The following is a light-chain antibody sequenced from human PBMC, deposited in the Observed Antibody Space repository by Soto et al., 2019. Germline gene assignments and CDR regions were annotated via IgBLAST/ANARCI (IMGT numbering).Light chain of an antibody. Sequence: QSALTQSPSASASLGASVKLTCTLSSGHRSYAIAWHQQQPEKGPRYLMKLNSDGSHSKGDGIPDRFSGSSSGAERYLTISSLQSEDETDYYCQTWGTGIRVFGGGTKVTVL. CDR3: QTWGTGIRV. CDR2: LNSDGSH. J-gene: IGLJ3*02. V-gene: IGLV4-69*01. CDR1: SGHRSYA.